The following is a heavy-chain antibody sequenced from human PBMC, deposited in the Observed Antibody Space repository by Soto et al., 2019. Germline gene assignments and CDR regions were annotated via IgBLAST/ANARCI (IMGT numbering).Heavy chain of an antibody. D-gene: IGHD5-12*01. V-gene: IGHV4-39*01. CDR3: ARFSMMATDY. CDR2: IYYSGST. CDR1: GGSISSSSYY. J-gene: IGHJ4*02. Sequence: PSETLSLTCTVSGGSISSSSYYWGWIRQPPGKGLEWIGSIYYSGSTYYNPSLKSRVTISVDTSKNQFSLKLSSVTAADTAVYYCARFSMMATDYWGQGTLVTVSS.